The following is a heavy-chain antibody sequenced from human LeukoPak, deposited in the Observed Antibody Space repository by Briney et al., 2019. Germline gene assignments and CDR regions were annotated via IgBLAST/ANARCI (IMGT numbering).Heavy chain of an antibody. CDR3: ARDPLLWFGELLPHAFDI. Sequence: GGSLRLSCAASGFTFHNLAMHWVRQAPGKGLEWVAGILKDERNKYYTDSVKGRFTISRDNAKNSLYLQMNSLRAEDTAVYYCARDPLLWFGELLPHAFDIWGQGTMVTVSS. J-gene: IGHJ3*02. CDR2: ILKDERNK. V-gene: IGHV3-30*04. D-gene: IGHD3-10*01. CDR1: GFTFHNLA.